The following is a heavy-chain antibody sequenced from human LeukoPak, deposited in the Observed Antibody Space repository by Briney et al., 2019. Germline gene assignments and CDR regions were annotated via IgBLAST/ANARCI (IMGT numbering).Heavy chain of an antibody. CDR3: ARHRRIADFDY. Sequence: PSETLSLTCTVSGASITSYYWSWIRQPPGKGLEWLGYSYNNGYIQTTGTANYNPSLKSRVTISVGTSKNQFSLRLSSVTAADTAMYYCARHRRIADFDYWGQGTLVTVSS. J-gene: IGHJ4*02. D-gene: IGHD6-13*01. CDR1: GASITSYY. CDR2: SYNNGYIQTTGTA. V-gene: IGHV4-4*09.